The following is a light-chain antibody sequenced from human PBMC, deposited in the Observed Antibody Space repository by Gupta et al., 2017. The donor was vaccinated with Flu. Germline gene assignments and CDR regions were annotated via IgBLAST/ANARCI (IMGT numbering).Light chain of an antibody. V-gene: IGKV1-33*01. CDR2: DAS. J-gene: IGKJ3*01. CDR1: QDISDY. Sequence: DIQMTQSPSSLSASVGDRVTITCQASQDISDYLNWYQQKPGKAPKLLIYDASNFETGVPSRFRGSGSGTDFTVTISSLKPEDIATYYCQQYDNLPLTFGPGTKVEIK. CDR3: QQYDNLPLT.